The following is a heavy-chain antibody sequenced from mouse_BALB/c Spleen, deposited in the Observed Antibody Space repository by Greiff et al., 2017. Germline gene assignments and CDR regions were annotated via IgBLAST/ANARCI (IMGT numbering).Heavy chain of an antibody. Sequence: EVQLQESGGGLVKPGGSLKLSCAASGFTFSDYYMYWVRQTPEKRLEWVATISDGGSYTYYPDSVKGRFTISRDNAKNNLYLQMSSLKSEDTAMYYCARGDGSNYFDYWGQGTTLTVSS. CDR1: GFTFSDYY. D-gene: IGHD1-1*01. CDR3: ARGDGSNYFDY. J-gene: IGHJ2*01. CDR2: ISDGGSYT. V-gene: IGHV5-4*02.